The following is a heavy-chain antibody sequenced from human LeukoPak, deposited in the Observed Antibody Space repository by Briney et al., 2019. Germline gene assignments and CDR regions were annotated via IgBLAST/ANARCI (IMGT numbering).Heavy chain of an antibody. CDR3: AKSVRSGVDY. Sequence: GGSLRLSCAGSGYTFSSYGMHWVRQAPGKGLEWVAVISYDGSNKYYADSVKGRFTISRDNSKNTLYLQMNSLRAEDTAVYYCAKSVRSGVDYWGQGTLVTVSS. J-gene: IGHJ4*02. V-gene: IGHV3-30*18. CDR2: ISYDGSNK. CDR1: GYTFSSYG. D-gene: IGHD6-25*01.